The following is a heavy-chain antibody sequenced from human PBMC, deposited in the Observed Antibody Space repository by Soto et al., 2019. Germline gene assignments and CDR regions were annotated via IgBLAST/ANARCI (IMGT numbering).Heavy chain of an antibody. CDR1: GYTFTGYY. CDR3: AILDKYYYYGMDV. V-gene: IGHV1-2*04. J-gene: IGHJ6*02. CDR2: INPNSGGT. Sequence: ASVKVSCKASGYTFTGYYMHWVRQAPGQGLEWMGWINPNSGGTNYAQKFQGWVTMTRDTSISTAYMELSRLRSDDTAVYYCAILDKYYYYGMDVWGQGTTVTVSS. D-gene: IGHD3-3*02.